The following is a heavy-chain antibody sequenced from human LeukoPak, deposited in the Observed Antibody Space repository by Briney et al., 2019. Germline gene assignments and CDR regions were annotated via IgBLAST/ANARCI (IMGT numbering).Heavy chain of an antibody. CDR3: ANWMRTADGFSGYYYYYMDV. CDR2: IRYDGSNK. V-gene: IGHV3-30*02. J-gene: IGHJ6*03. Sequence: GGSLRLSCAASGLTFSSYGMHWVRQAPGKGLEWVAFIRYDGSNKYYADSVKGRFTISRDNSKNTLYLQMNSLRAEDTAVYYCANWMRTADGFSGYYYYYMDVWGKGTTVTVSS. CDR1: GLTFSSYG. D-gene: IGHD1-26*01.